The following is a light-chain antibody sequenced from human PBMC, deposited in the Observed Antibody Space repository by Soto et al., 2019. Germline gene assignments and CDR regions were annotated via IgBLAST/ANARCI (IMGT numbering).Light chain of an antibody. J-gene: IGLJ1*01. Sequence: QSVLTQPASVSGSPGQSITISCTGTSSDVGGYNYVSWYQQHPGKAPKLMIYDVTNRPSGVSNRFSGSKSGNTASLTISGLQAEDEADYYCSSCTTSSTLYVFGTGTKVTVL. V-gene: IGLV2-14*01. CDR2: DVT. CDR3: SSCTTSSTLYV. CDR1: SSDVGGYNY.